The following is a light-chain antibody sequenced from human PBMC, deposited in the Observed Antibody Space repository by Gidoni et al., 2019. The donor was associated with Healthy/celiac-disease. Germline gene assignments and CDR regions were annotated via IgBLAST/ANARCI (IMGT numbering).Light chain of an antibody. Sequence: EIVLTQSPGTLSLSPGERATLSCRASQSVSSSYLAWYQQKPGQAPRLLIYGASSRATGIPDRFSGSGSGTDFTLTISRLAPEDFAVYYCQQYGSSPWTFXQXTKVEIK. CDR2: GAS. V-gene: IGKV3-20*01. J-gene: IGKJ1*01. CDR3: QQYGSSPWT. CDR1: QSVSSSY.